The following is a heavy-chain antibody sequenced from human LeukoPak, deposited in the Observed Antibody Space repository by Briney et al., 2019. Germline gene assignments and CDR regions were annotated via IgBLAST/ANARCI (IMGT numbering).Heavy chain of an antibody. V-gene: IGHV3-23*01. CDR2: LSGSGITT. Sequence: GGSLRLSCAASGFTFSNSAMSWVRQAPGKGLEWVSTLSGSGITTYYADSVKGRFTISRDNSKNTLYLQMNTLRAEDSALYYCAKVTIVVVPAALDYWGQGTLVTVSS. J-gene: IGHJ4*02. CDR3: AKVTIVVVPAALDY. CDR1: GFTFSNSA. D-gene: IGHD2-2*01.